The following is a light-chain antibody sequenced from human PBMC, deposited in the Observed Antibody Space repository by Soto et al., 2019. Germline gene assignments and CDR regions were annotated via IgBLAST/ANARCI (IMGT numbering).Light chain of an antibody. CDR1: SSNIGAGYD. Sequence: QSVLTQPPSVSGAPGQRVTISCTGSSSNIGAGYDVHWYQQLPGTAPKLLIYRNSNRPSGVPDRFSGSKSGTSASLAITGLQAEDEADYYCQSYDRDLSVSKVFGGGTKLTVL. CDR2: RNS. J-gene: IGLJ2*01. V-gene: IGLV1-40*01. CDR3: QSYDRDLSVSKV.